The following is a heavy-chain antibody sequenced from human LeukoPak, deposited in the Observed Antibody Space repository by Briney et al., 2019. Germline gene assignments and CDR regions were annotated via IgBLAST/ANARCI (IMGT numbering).Heavy chain of an antibody. Sequence: GGSMRLSCEVFGFSASDYYMSWVRQAPGKGLEWVSLIRGSGATFYADSVKGRFTISRDDSKNMVFLQMNRLRVEDTAVYFCARDRTTTEDWVEFDPWGQGTLVTVSS. CDR2: IRGSGAT. D-gene: IGHD1-1*01. J-gene: IGHJ5*02. CDR3: ARDRTTTEDWVEFDP. CDR1: GFSASDYY. V-gene: IGHV3-66*03.